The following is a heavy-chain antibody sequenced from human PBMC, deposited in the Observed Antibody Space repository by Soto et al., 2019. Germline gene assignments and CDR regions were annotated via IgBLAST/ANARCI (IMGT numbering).Heavy chain of an antibody. Sequence: SETLSLTCTVSGGSISSSSYYWGWIRQPPGKGLEWIGSIYYSGNTYYNPSLKSRVTISVDTAKNQFSLKLSSVTAADTAVYNCARQYYFVWGSYYNRPFDFWGQGTLVTVSS. CDR1: GGSISSSSYY. J-gene: IGHJ4*02. CDR2: IYYSGNT. V-gene: IGHV4-39*01. D-gene: IGHD3-10*01. CDR3: ARQYYFVWGSYYNRPFDF.